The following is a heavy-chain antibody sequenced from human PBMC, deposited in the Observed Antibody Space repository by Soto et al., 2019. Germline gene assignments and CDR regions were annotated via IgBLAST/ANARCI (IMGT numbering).Heavy chain of an antibody. CDR1: GLTFSAYP. D-gene: IGHD6-6*01. CDR3: ARDLPCTGCSSSRNCFDP. J-gene: IGHJ5*02. Sequence: PGGSLRLSCGGSGLTFSAYPMHWVRQPPGKGLEWVAVISNDGSKKYYADSVKGRFDISRDNSQNTLYLQMNSLRAEDTAVYYCARDLPCTGCSSSRNCFDPWGQGTLVTVSS. V-gene: IGHV3-30*09. CDR2: ISNDGSKK.